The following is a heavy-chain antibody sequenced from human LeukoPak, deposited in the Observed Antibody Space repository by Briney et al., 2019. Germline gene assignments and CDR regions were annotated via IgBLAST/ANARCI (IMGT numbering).Heavy chain of an antibody. CDR2: ISGSGGST. CDR3: AKDRPDYGYKALLRRGMDV. CDR1: GFTFSSYA. J-gene: IGHJ6*02. Sequence: PGGSLRLSCAAPGFTFSSYAMGWVRQAPGKGLEWVSAISGSGGSTYYADSVKGRFTISRDNSKNTLYLQMNSLRAEDTAVYYCAKDRPDYGYKALLRRGMDVWGQGTTVTV. V-gene: IGHV3-23*01. D-gene: IGHD4-17*01.